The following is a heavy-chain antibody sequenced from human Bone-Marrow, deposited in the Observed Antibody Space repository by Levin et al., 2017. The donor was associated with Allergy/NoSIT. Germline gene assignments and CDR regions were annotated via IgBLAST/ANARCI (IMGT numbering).Heavy chain of an antibody. J-gene: IGHJ4*02. CDR1: GFTFSRDR. CDR2: INRDGNDI. Sequence: RSGGSLRLSCAASGFTFSRDRMHWVRQAPGTGLVWVSRINRDGNDISYADFVKGRFTISRDNAKDTLYLQMNNLKGEDTAVYYCARDHHYGEWGQGTLVTVSS. V-gene: IGHV3-74*01. D-gene: IGHD4-17*01. CDR3: ARDHHYGE.